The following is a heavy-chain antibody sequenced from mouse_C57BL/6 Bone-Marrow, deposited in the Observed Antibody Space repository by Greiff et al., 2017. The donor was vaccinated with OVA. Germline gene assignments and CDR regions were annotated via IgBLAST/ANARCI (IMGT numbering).Heavy chain of an antibody. CDR1: EYEFPSHD. Sequence: EVKLMESGGGLVQPGESLKLSCESNEYEFPSHDMSWVRKTPEKRLELVAAINSDGGSTYYPDTMERRFIISRDNTKKTLYLQMSSLRSEYTALDYCARPRCWLLRGAMDYWGQGTSVTVSS. CDR3: ARPRCWLLRGAMDY. V-gene: IGHV5-2*01. J-gene: IGHJ4*01. CDR2: INSDGGST. D-gene: IGHD2-3*01.